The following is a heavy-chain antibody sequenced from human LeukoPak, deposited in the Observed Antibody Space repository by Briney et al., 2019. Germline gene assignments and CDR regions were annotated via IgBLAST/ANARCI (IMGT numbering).Heavy chain of an antibody. J-gene: IGHJ6*03. CDR3: ARVLSGYYKTPYYYYYMDV. D-gene: IGHD3-3*01. CDR2: INSDGSST. CDR1: GFTFSSYW. Sequence: GGSLRLSCAASGFTFSSYWMHWVRQAPGKGLVWVSRINSDGSSTSYADSVKGRFTISRDNAKNTLYLQMNSLRAEDTAVYYCARVLSGYYKTPYYYYYMDVWGKGTTVTVSS. V-gene: IGHV3-74*01.